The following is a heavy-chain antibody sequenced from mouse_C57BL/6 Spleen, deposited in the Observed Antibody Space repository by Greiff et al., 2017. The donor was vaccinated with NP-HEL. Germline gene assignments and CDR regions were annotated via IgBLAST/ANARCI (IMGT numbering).Heavy chain of an antibody. CDR3: ASSLGRNYAMDY. D-gene: IGHD4-1*01. V-gene: IGHV2-6*01. CDR1: GFSLTSYG. CDR2: IWGVGST. J-gene: IGHJ4*01. Sequence: VKLVESGPGLVAPSQSLSITCTVSGFSLTSYGVDWVRQSPGKGLEWLGVIWGVGSTNYNSALKSRLSISKDNSKSQVFLKMNSLQTDDTAMYYCASSLGRNYAMDYWGQGTSVTVSS.